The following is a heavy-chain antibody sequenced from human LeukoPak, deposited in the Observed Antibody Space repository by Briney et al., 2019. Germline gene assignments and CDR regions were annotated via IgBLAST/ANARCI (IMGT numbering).Heavy chain of an antibody. Sequence: SVTVSRTASAYTFTFYYMHWVRQAPAQGLEWMGWINLNSSGTNYEQTFQGRVTMTRDTSISTAYMELSRLRSDDTAVYYCAVAVAGVFGYWGQGTLVTVSS. CDR2: INLNSSGT. D-gene: IGHD6-19*01. V-gene: IGHV1-2*02. CDR1: AYTFTFYY. CDR3: AVAVAGVFGY. J-gene: IGHJ4*02.